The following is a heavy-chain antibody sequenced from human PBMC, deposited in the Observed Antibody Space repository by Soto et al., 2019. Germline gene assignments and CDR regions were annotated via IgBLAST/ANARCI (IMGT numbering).Heavy chain of an antibody. D-gene: IGHD3-10*01. Sequence: GGSLRLSCAASGFTFSSYWMSWVRQAPGKGLEWVANIKQDGSEKYYVDSVKGRFTISRDNAKNSLYLQMNSLRAEDTAVYYCARAHSVPHNYYGSGSYHYYFDYWGQGTLVTVSS. CDR1: GFTFSSYW. CDR3: ARAHSVPHNYYGSGSYHYYFDY. CDR2: IKQDGSEK. J-gene: IGHJ4*02. V-gene: IGHV3-7*01.